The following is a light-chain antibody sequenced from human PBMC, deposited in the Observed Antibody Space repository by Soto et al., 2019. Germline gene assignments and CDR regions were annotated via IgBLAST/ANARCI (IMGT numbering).Light chain of an antibody. CDR2: VNSGGSH. CDR1: SGHSNYA. CDR3: QTWGTGSAIVV. V-gene: IGLV4-69*01. J-gene: IGLJ7*01. Sequence: HPVLTQSPSASASLGASVKLTCTLSSGHSNYAIAWHQQQPEKGPRYLMKVNSGGSHIKGDGIPDRFSGSSSGAERYLFISSLQSEDEADYYCQTWGTGSAIVVFGGGTQLTVL.